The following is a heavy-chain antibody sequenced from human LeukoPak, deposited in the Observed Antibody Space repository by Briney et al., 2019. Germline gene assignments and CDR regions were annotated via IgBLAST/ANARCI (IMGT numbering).Heavy chain of an antibody. D-gene: IGHD6-13*01. V-gene: IGHV1-2*02. J-gene: IGHJ4*02. CDR3: ARGYGVADYYFDY. Sequence: ASVKVSCKASGYTFTGYYMHWVRQAPGQGLEWMGWINPNSGGTNYAQKFQGRVTMTRDTSTSTVYMDLSSLRSEDTAVYYCARGYGVADYYFDYWGQGTLVTVSS. CDR2: INPNSGGT. CDR1: GYTFTGYY.